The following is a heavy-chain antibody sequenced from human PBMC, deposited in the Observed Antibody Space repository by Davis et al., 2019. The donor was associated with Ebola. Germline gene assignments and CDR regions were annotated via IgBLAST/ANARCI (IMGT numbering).Heavy chain of an antibody. D-gene: IGHD6-6*01. V-gene: IGHV1-18*01. CDR2: IGVYDSDT. J-gene: IGHJ6*02. Sequence: ASVKVSCKGSAYTFSNYGLSWVRQAPGQGLEWMGWIGVYDSDTKYTQNFQGRVTMTTDTSTSTAYMELRSLRSDDTAIYYCARNSSGANGLDVWGQGTTVTVSS. CDR3: ARNSSGANGLDV. CDR1: AYTFSNYG.